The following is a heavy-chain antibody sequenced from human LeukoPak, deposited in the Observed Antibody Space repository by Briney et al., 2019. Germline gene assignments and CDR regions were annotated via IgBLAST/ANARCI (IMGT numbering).Heavy chain of an antibody. CDR3: AGIAAEQVDY. CDR2: IIPIFGIA. V-gene: IGHV1-69*04. J-gene: IGHJ4*02. Sequence: GASVKVSCKASGGTFSSYAISWVRQAPGQGLEWMGRIIPIFGIANYAQKFQGRVTITADKSTSTAYMELSSLRSEDTAVYYCAGIAAEQVDYWGQGTLVTVSS. D-gene: IGHD6-13*01. CDR1: GGTFSSYA.